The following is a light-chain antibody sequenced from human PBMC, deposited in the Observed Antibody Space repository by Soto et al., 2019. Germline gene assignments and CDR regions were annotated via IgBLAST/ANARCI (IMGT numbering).Light chain of an antibody. CDR2: DVS. CDR1: SSDVGGYSY. J-gene: IGLJ1*01. Sequence: QTVLAQPSSVSASPGQSIAISCTGNSSDVGGYSYVSWYQQQPGKAPKLVISDVSNRPSGVSDRFSGSKSGNTASLTISGLQTEDEADYYCASYTTSSTYVFGTGTKVTVL. V-gene: IGLV2-14*01. CDR3: ASYTTSSTYV.